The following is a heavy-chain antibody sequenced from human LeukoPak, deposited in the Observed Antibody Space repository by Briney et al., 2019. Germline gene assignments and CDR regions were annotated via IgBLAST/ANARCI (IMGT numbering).Heavy chain of an antibody. CDR2: IYYSGST. CDR3: ARGPTYYDYVWGSYRPFYYYYGMDV. CDR1: GGSISSSSYY. D-gene: IGHD3-16*02. J-gene: IGHJ6*02. Sequence: SSETLSLTCTVSGGSISSSSYYWGWIRRPPGKGLEWIGSIYYSGSTYYNPSLKSRVTISVDTSKNQFSLKLSSVTAADTAVYYCARGPTYYDYVWGSYRPFYYYYGMDVWGQGTTVTVSS. V-gene: IGHV4-39*07.